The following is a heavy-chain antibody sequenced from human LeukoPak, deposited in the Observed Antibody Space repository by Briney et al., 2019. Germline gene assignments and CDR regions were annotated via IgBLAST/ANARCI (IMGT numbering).Heavy chain of an antibody. Sequence: SETLSLTCSASGDSISSDYWSCIRQPPGKGLEWIGYISYSGSTKSNPALKSRVTISGDRSKNQFSLKMTSVTAADTAVYYCAKSHPAVTTTDWYFDLWGRGTLVTVSS. CDR1: GDSISSDY. J-gene: IGHJ2*01. CDR3: AKSHPAVTTTDWYFDL. D-gene: IGHD4-17*01. CDR2: ISYSGST. V-gene: IGHV4-59*01.